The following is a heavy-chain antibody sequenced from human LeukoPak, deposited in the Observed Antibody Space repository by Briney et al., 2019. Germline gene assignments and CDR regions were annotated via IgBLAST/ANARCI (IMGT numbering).Heavy chain of an antibody. Sequence: GESLKISCKASGNNFATSWIGWVRQMPGKGLEWMGIIYPSDSDTRYSPSFQGQVTISADKSISTAYLQWSSLKASDTAMYYCARRDSSGWYLFDYWGQGTLVTVSS. J-gene: IGHJ4*02. D-gene: IGHD6-19*01. CDR3: ARRDSSGWYLFDY. CDR2: IYPSDSDT. V-gene: IGHV5-51*01. CDR1: GNNFATSW.